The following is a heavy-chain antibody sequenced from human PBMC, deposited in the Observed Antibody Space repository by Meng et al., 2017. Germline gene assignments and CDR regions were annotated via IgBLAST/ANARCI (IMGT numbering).Heavy chain of an antibody. CDR3: ARGPNRWTGFDY. D-gene: IGHD3/OR15-3a*01. Sequence: QGQLGQSGDGWKKPGSLVRVPHKASGGTFSSYAISWVRQAPGQGLEWFGGIIPIFGTANYEQKFQGRVTITADESTSTAYMELSSLRSEDTAVYYCARGPNRWTGFDYWGQGTLVTVSS. V-gene: IGHV1-69*01. CDR1: GGTFSSYA. CDR2: IIPIFGTA. J-gene: IGHJ4*02.